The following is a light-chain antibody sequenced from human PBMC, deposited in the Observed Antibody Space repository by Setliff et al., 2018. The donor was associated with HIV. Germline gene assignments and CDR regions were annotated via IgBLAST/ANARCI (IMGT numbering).Light chain of an antibody. CDR3: CSYAASNTYI. CDR2: SDN. J-gene: IGLJ1*01. Sequence: SVLTQPPSTSGTPGQKVTISCSGSGSNIGSNSVNWYQQLPGMAPKLLIYSDNQRPSGVPDRFSGSKSGDTASLTISGLQSEDEADYYCCSYAASNTYIFGTGTKVTVL. CDR1: GSNIGSNS. V-gene: IGLV1-44*01.